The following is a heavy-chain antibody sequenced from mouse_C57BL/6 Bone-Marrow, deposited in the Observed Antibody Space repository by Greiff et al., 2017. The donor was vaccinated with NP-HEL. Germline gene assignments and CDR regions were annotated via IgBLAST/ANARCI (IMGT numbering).Heavy chain of an antibody. CDR2: IWRGGST. J-gene: IGHJ1*03. CDR1: GFSLTSYG. Sequence: QVHVKQSGPGLVQPSQSLSITCTVSGFSLTSYGVHWVSQSPGKGLEWLGVIWRGGSTDYNEAFMSRLRITNDNSKSQVFFNMNSLQADDTSIYYCAGSYGSSYGYFDVWGTGTTVTVSS. CDR3: AGSYGSSYGYFDV. V-gene: IGHV2-5*01. D-gene: IGHD1-1*01.